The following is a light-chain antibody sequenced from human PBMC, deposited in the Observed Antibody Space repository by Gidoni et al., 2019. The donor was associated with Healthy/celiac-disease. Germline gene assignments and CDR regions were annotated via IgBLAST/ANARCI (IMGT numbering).Light chain of an antibody. Sequence: DIQMTQSPSSLSASVGDRVTITCQASQDISNYLNWYQQKPGKAPKPLIYDASNLETGVPSRVSGGGSGTDLTFTISSLQPEDIATDYCQQYDNLPLYTFXXXTRLEIK. CDR1: QDISNY. CDR3: QQYDNLPLYT. J-gene: IGKJ2*01. CDR2: DAS. V-gene: IGKV1-33*01.